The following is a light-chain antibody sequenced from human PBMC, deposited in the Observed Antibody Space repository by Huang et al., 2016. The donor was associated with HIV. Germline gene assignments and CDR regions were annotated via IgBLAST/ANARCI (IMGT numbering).Light chain of an antibody. J-gene: IGKJ1*01. CDR3: MQGTHWPPST. CDR1: LSLVHSDGNTY. CDR2: KVS. V-gene: IGKV2-30*02. Sequence: DVVMTQSPLSLPVTLGQSASISCRSSLSLVHSDGNTYLNWFQQSPGQSPRRLIYKVSNRYSGVPDRFSGSGAGTDVTLKISRVEAEDVGIYYCMQGTHWPPSTFGQGTKVEIK.